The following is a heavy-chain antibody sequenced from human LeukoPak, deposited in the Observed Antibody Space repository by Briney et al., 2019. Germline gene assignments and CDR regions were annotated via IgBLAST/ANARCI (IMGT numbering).Heavy chain of an antibody. V-gene: IGHV3-48*04. Sequence: PGGSLRLSCSASGFTFSTYDIHWVRQAPGKGLEWVSYISSSSSTIYYADSVKGRFTISRDNAKNSLYLQMNSLRAEDTAVYYCAREEVDSSAIHLWGQGTMVTVSS. D-gene: IGHD3-22*01. CDR3: AREEVDSSAIHL. J-gene: IGHJ3*01. CDR2: ISSSSSTI. CDR1: GFTFSTYD.